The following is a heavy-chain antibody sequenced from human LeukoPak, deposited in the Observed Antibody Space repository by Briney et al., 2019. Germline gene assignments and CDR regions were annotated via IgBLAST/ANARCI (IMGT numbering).Heavy chain of an antibody. Sequence: GGSLRLSCAASGFTFSSYAMHWVRQAPGKGLEWVAVISYDGSNKYYADSVKGRFTISRDNSKNTLYLQMNSLRAEDTTVYYCARDKWGGSIAVAGTIFDYWGQGTLVTVSS. D-gene: IGHD6-19*01. CDR2: ISYDGSNK. V-gene: IGHV3-30-3*01. CDR3: ARDKWGGSIAVAGTIFDY. CDR1: GFTFSSYA. J-gene: IGHJ4*02.